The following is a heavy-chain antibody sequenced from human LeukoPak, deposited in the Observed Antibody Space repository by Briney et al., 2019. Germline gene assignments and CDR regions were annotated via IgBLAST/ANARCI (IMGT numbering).Heavy chain of an antibody. V-gene: IGHV4-39*07. D-gene: IGHD4-11*01. Sequence: PSETPSLTCTVSGGSISSSSYYWGWIRQPPGKGLEWIGSIYYSGSTYYNPSLKSRVTISVDTSKNQFSLKLSSVTAADTAVYYCARAHYSNFYYYYGMDVWGQGITVTVSS. J-gene: IGHJ6*02. CDR2: IYYSGST. CDR1: GGSISSSSYY. CDR3: ARAHYSNFYYYYGMDV.